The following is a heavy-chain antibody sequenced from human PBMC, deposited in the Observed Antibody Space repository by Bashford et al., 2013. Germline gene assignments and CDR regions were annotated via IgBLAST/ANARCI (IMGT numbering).Heavy chain of an antibody. CDR2: IIPMFGTT. J-gene: IGHJ6*02. Sequence: NWVRQAPGQGLEWMGGIIPMFGTTNYAQKMQGRVTITADESTTTAYMELSSLRSEDTAMYYCARQPPGLGMDVWGQGTTVTVSS. CDR3: ARQPPGLGMDV. V-gene: IGHV1-69*01.